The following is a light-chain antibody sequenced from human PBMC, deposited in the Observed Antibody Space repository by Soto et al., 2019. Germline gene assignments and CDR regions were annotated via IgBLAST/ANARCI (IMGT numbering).Light chain of an antibody. CDR3: SSNTAKFTYV. Sequence: QSALTQPASVSGSPGQSITISCTGTSSDVGGYNYVSWYQQHPGKAPKLMIYEVSNRPSGVSNRFAGSKSGNTASLTISGLQAEDEADYYCSSNTAKFTYVFGTGTKLTVL. CDR1: SSDVGGYNY. V-gene: IGLV2-14*01. CDR2: EVS. J-gene: IGLJ1*01.